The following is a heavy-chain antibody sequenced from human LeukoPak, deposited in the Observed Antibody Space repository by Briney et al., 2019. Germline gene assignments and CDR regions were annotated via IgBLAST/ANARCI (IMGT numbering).Heavy chain of an antibody. D-gene: IGHD6-6*01. Sequence: SETLSLTCSVSGYSISSGNYWGWIRLPPGKGLQWIGSIYHSGSTYYNPSLKSRVTISVDTSKNQFSLKLSSVTAADTAVYYCARDFSSSSTVYYYYYMDVWGKGTTVTVSS. CDR2: IYHSGST. CDR1: GYSISSGNY. CDR3: ARDFSSSSTVYYYYYMDV. V-gene: IGHV4-38-2*02. J-gene: IGHJ6*03.